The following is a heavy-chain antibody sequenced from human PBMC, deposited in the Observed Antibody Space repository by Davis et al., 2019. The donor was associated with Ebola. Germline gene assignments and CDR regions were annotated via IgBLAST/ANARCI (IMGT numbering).Heavy chain of an antibody. D-gene: IGHD3-22*01. CDR3: AADLYYYDSSGPATD. Sequence: SVKVSCKASGFTFTSSAMQWVRQARGQRLEWIGWIVVGSGNTNYAQKFQERVTITRDMSTSTAYMELSSLRSEDTAVYYCAADLYYYDSSGPATDWGQGTLVTVSS. CDR2: IVVGSGNT. J-gene: IGHJ4*02. V-gene: IGHV1-58*02. CDR1: GFTFTSSA.